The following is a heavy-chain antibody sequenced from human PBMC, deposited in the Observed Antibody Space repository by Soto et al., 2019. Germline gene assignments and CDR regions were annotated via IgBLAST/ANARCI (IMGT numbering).Heavy chain of an antibody. Sequence: GGSLRLSCSVSGFTFSSYGMHWVRQAPGKGLEYVSGISTTGGSTYYADSVKDRFTISRDNSKNTLYLQLSSLRAEDTAVYYCVRGIVVWGQGTLVTVSS. CDR3: VRGIVV. CDR1: GFTFSSYG. V-gene: IGHV3-64D*06. D-gene: IGHD2-15*01. CDR2: ISTTGGST. J-gene: IGHJ4*02.